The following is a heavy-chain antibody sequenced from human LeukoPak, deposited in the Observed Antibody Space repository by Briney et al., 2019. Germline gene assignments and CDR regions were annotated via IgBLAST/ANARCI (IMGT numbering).Heavy chain of an antibody. CDR2: IIPLFGTA. CDR1: GGTFSSYA. V-gene: IGHV1-69*13. CDR3: ARRPRGIEKTGAYYFDY. Sequence: ASVKVSCKASGGTFSSYAISWVRQAPGQGLEWMGGIIPLFGTANYAQKLQGRVTITADESTNTAYMELSSLRSEDTAVYYCARRPRGIEKTGAYYFDYWGQGTLVTVSS. J-gene: IGHJ4*02. D-gene: IGHD7-27*01.